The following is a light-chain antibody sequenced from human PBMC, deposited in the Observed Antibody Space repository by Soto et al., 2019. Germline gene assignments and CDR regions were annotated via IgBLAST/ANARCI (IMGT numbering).Light chain of an antibody. Sequence: QSALTQPASVSGSPGQSITISCTGTSSDVGGYKYVSWYQQHPGKAPKLMIYDIRSRPSGVSNRFSRSKSGNTASLTISGLQAEDEADYYCSSYTSSSTRVFGTGTKLTVL. V-gene: IGLV2-14*03. CDR3: SSYTSSSTRV. J-gene: IGLJ1*01. CDR1: SSDVGGYKY. CDR2: DIR.